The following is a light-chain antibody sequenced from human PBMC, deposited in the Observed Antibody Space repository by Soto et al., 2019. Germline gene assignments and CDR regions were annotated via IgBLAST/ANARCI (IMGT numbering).Light chain of an antibody. V-gene: IGKV3-11*01. J-gene: IGKJ2*01. Sequence: EIVLTQSPATLSLSPGERATLSCRANQSVSSYLAWYQQKPGQAPRLLIYEASNRTTGIPARFSGSGSGTDCTLTISRREPEDFAVYYCQQRSNWLYTFGQGTKLEIK. CDR2: EAS. CDR1: QSVSSY. CDR3: QQRSNWLYT.